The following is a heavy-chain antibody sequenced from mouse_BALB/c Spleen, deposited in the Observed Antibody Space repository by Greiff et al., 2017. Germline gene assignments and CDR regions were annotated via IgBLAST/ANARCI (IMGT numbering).Heavy chain of an antibody. V-gene: IGHV3-6*02. CDR3: AREGLGLLFAY. CDR2: ISYDGSN. CDR1: GYSITSGYY. J-gene: IGHJ3*01. D-gene: IGHD3-1*01. Sequence: EVQLQESGPGLVKPSQSLSLTCSVTGYSITSGYYWNWIRQFPGNKLEWMGYISYDGSNNYNPSLKNRISITRDTSKNQFFLKLNSVTTEDTATYYCAREGLGLLFAYWGQGTLVTVSA.